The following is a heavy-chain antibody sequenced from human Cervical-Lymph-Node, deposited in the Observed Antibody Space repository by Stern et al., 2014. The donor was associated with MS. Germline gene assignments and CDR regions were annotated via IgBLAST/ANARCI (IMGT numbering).Heavy chain of an antibody. CDR3: ARDTSAPERSDW. CDR1: GFTVSRDY. J-gene: IGHJ4*02. CDR2: IKNVGST. Sequence: EVQLVESGGGVIQPGGSLRLSCTASGFTVSRDYMTWVRQAPGKGLEWVSLIKNVGSTSYSDSVKDRFPISRGDSKNTVYLHMTSLRAEDTAMYYCARDTSAPERSDWWGQGTLVTVSS. V-gene: IGHV3-53*01. D-gene: IGHD1-1*01.